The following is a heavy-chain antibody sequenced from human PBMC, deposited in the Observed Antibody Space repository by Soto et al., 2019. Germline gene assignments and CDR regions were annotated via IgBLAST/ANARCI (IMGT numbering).Heavy chain of an antibody. Sequence: ASVKVSCKASGYTITSYYMHWVRQAPGQGLEWMGIINPSGGSTSYAQKFQGRVTMTRDTSTSTVYMELSSLRSEDTAVYYCASVYPGSSWYRHDAFDIWGQGTMVTVSS. CDR3: ASVYPGSSWYRHDAFDI. J-gene: IGHJ3*02. CDR1: GYTITSYY. V-gene: IGHV1-46*03. D-gene: IGHD6-13*01. CDR2: INPSGGST.